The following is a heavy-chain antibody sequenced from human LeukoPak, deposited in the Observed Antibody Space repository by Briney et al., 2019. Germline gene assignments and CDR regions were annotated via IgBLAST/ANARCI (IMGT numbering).Heavy chain of an antibody. Sequence: GGSLRLSWAASGFTFSNYWMTWLRQAPGKGLEWVALINQDGRDKKYVDSVKGRFSVSRDNAANSVFLQMDSLRAEDTAFYYCVVTTRSRSFDYWGQGTLVTVSS. J-gene: IGHJ4*02. D-gene: IGHD1-1*01. V-gene: IGHV3-7*01. CDR2: INQDGRDK. CDR1: GFTFSNYW. CDR3: VVTTRSRSFDY.